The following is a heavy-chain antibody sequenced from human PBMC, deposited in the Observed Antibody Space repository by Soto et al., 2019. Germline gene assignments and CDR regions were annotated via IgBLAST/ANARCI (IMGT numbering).Heavy chain of an antibody. CDR3: AREGSGWYERHYGMDV. CDR2: IYYSGST. CDR1: GGSISSYY. J-gene: IGHJ6*02. Sequence: SETLSLTCTVSGGSISSYYWSWIRQPPGKGLKWIGYIYYSGSTNYNPSLKSRVTISVDTSKNQFSLKLSSVTAADTAVYYCAREGSGWYERHYGMDVWGQGTTVTVSS. V-gene: IGHV4-59*01. D-gene: IGHD6-19*01.